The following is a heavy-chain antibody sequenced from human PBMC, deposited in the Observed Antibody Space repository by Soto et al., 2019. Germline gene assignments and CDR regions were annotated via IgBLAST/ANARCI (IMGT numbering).Heavy chain of an antibody. Sequence: QVRLVESGGGLVKPGGSLRLSCAASGFTFSDYYMTWIRQAPGRGLEYVSYISDRSSHRNDADYVKGRFSISRDDARDSLYLQMNSLRVDDSGVYYCARIRAFGARAFDIWGQGTTVTVSS. D-gene: IGHD3-3*01. CDR3: ARIRAFGARAFDI. V-gene: IGHV3-11*06. J-gene: IGHJ3*02. CDR1: GFTFSDYY. CDR2: ISDRSSHR.